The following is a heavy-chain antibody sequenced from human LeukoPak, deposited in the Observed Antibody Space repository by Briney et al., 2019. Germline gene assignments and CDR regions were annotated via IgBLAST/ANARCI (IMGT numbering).Heavy chain of an antibody. J-gene: IGHJ4*02. CDR2: ISYDGSRK. V-gene: IGHV3-30*04. Sequence: GGSLRLSSAASGFTFTSYAMYWVRQAPGEGLEWVAIISYDGSRKYYADSVKGRFTISRDNSQNKMFLQMNSLRSEDTAVYYCARGWGYCSGTSCYIDYWGQGTLVTVSS. D-gene: IGHD2-2*02. CDR1: GFTFTSYA. CDR3: ARGWGYCSGTSCYIDY.